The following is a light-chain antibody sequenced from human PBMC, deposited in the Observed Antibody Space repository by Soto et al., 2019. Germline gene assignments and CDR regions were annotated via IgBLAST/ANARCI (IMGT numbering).Light chain of an antibody. V-gene: IGKV1-33*01. Sequence: DIQMTQSPSSLSASVGDRVTITCQASQDISNYLNWYQQKPGKAPMLLISDASNLETGVPSRFSGSGSGTDFTFTISRLRPEDIATYFCHQCDDLPLTFGGGNKVEI. CDR2: DAS. CDR1: QDISNY. J-gene: IGKJ4*01. CDR3: HQCDDLPLT.